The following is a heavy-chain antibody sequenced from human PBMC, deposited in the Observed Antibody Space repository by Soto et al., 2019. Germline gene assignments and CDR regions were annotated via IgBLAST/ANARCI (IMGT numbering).Heavy chain of an antibody. Sequence: ATSVKVSCKASGYTFTSYDINWVRQATGQGLEWMGWMNPNSGNTGYAQKFQGRVTMTRNTSISTAYMELSSLRAEDTAVYYCAKDTPYSSSAFDYWGQGSLVTVS. V-gene: IGHV1-8*01. CDR3: AKDTPYSSSAFDY. CDR1: GYTFTSYD. CDR2: MNPNSGNT. D-gene: IGHD6-6*01. J-gene: IGHJ4*02.